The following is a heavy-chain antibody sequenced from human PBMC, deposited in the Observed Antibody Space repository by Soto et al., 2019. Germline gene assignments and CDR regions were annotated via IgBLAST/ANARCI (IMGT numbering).Heavy chain of an antibody. V-gene: IGHV1-18*01. CDR3: ARGDTYYVNWYFDY. J-gene: IGHJ4*02. Sequence: QVQLVQSGAEVKKPGASVKVSCKTSGFTFTNYYINWVRQAPSQGLEVMGWISAYSGNTNYAQNLQGRVTMTTDTSASTAYLELRSLRSDDTAVYFCARGDTYYVNWYFDYWGQGTLVTVSS. CDR1: GFTFTNYY. D-gene: IGHD1-1*01. CDR2: ISAYSGNT.